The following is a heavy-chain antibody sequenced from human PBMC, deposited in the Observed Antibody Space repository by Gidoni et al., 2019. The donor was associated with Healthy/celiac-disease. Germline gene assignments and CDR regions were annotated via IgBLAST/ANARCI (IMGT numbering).Heavy chain of an antibody. CDR2: IYYSGST. V-gene: IGHV4-39*01. Sequence: QLQLQESGPGLVKPSETLSLTCTVSGGSISSSRYYWGWIRQPPGKGLEWIGSIYYSGSTYYNPSLKSRVTISVDTSKNQFSLKLSSVTAADTAVYYCASTPLVYGDADYFDYWGQGTLVTVSS. CDR3: ASTPLVYGDADYFDY. J-gene: IGHJ4*02. D-gene: IGHD4-17*01. CDR1: GGSISSSRYY.